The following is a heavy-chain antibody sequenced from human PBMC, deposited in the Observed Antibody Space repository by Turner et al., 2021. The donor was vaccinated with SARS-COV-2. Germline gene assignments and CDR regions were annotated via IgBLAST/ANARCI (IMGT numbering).Heavy chain of an antibody. CDR1: GFTFSIYG. CDR2: ISYDGSNK. V-gene: IGHV3-30*18. J-gene: IGHJ4*02. Sequence: QVQLVESGGGVVQPGRSLRLDCAASGFTFSIYGMHWVRQAPGKGLEWVAVISYDGSNKYYADSVKGRFTISRDNSKNTLYLQMNSLRAEDTAVYYCAKSYSGSYWDRNDYWGQGTLVTVSS. CDR3: AKSYSGSYWDRNDY. D-gene: IGHD1-26*01.